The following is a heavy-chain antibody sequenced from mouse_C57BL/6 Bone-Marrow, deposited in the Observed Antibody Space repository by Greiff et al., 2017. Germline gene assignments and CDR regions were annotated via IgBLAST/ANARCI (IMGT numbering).Heavy chain of an antibody. CDR1: GFTFTSSG. D-gene: IGHD1-1*01. CDR3: ARRIYYLPDY. Sequence: VQLQQSGAELARPGASVKLSCKASGFTFTSSGISWVKQRTGQGLEWIGEIYPRSGNTYYNEKFKGKATLTADKSSSTAYMELRSLTSEDSAVXFCARRIYYLPDYWGQGTTRTVSS. CDR2: IYPRSGNT. V-gene: IGHV1-81*01. J-gene: IGHJ2*01.